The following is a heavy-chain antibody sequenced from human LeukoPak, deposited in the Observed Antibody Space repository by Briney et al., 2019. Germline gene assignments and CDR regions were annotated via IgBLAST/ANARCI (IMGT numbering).Heavy chain of an antibody. CDR1: GGSFSGYY. D-gene: IGHD2-2*01. Sequence: SETLSLTCAVYGGSFSGYYWSWIRQPPGKGLEWIGEINHSGSTNYNPSLKSRVTISVDTSKNQFSLKLSSVTAADTAVYYCASGLSLPNCSSNSCYLPFYYYYYGMDVWGQGTTVTVSS. J-gene: IGHJ6*02. V-gene: IGHV4-34*01. CDR2: INHSGST. CDR3: ASGLSLPNCSSNSCYLPFYYYYYGMDV.